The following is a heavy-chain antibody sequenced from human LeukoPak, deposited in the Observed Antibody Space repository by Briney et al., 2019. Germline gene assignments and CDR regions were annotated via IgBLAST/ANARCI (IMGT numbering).Heavy chain of an antibody. CDR3: AKEDPGKGIAEF. CDR2: VDESGAQT. J-gene: IGHJ4*02. D-gene: IGHD6-13*01. CDR1: GFPFSSDS. Sequence: GGSLRLSCAASGFPFSSDSMSWVRQAPGKRLEWVSAVDESGAQTYYSDSVKGRFTIFRDNSKNLVYLQMNNLRAEDTAVYYCAKEDPGKGIAEFWGQGIQVTVS. V-gene: IGHV3-23*01.